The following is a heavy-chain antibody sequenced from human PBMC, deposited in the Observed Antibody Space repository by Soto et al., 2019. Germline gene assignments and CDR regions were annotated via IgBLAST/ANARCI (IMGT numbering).Heavy chain of an antibody. J-gene: IGHJ5*01. CDR3: ARERAPDIRIDS. CDR2: ISGRSDVI. Sequence: QVHLVESGGGLVKPGGSLRLSCAASGFSISDFYMSWVRQIPGKGLEWISYISGRSDVIHYVDSVKGRFTVSRDNARNSVFLQMASLRAEDSGIYLCARERAPDIRIDSWGQGTLVTVSS. D-gene: IGHD5-12*01. CDR1: GFSISDFY. V-gene: IGHV3-11*01.